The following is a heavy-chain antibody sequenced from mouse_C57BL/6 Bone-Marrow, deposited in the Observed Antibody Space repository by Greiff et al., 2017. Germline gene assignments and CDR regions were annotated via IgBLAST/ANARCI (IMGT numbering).Heavy chain of an antibody. CDR1: GYTFTDYY. CDR2: INPNNGGT. V-gene: IGHV1-26*01. CDR3: ARSETVDY. J-gene: IGHJ2*01. Sequence: VQLQQSGPELVKPGASVKISCKASGYTFTDYYMNWVKQSHGKSLEWIGDINPNNGGTSYNQKFKGKATLTVDKSSSTAYMELRSLTSEDSAVYYCARSETVDYWGQGTTLTVSS.